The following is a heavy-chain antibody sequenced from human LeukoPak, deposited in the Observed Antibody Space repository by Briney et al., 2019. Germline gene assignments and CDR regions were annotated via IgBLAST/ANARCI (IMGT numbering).Heavy chain of an antibody. CDR1: GGSISSSSYY. J-gene: IGHJ4*02. CDR3: ARSDTAMAFDY. CDR2: IYYSGST. V-gene: IGHV4-39*01. Sequence: PSETLSLTCTVSGGSISSSSYYWGWIRQPPGKGLEWIGSIYYSGSTYYNPSLKSRVTISVDTSKNQFSLKLSSVTAADTTVYYCARSDTAMAFDYRGQGTLVTVSS. D-gene: IGHD5-18*01.